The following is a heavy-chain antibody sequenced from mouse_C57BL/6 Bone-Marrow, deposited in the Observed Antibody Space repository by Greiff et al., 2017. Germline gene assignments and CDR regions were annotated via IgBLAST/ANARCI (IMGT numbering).Heavy chain of an antibody. J-gene: IGHJ3*01. Sequence: EVQLVESGGGLVQPGGSLSLSCAASGFTFTDYYMSWVRQPPGKALEWLGFIRNKANGYTTEYSASVKGRFTISRDNSQSILYLQMNALRAEDSATYYCAGSDGYYEAWFAYWGQGTLVTVSA. CDR3: AGSDGYYEAWFAY. D-gene: IGHD2-3*01. CDR1: GFTFTDYY. V-gene: IGHV7-3*01. CDR2: IRNKANGYTT.